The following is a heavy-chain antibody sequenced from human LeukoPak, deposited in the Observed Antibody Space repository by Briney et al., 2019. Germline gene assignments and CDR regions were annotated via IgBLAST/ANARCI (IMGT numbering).Heavy chain of an antibody. CDR3: VREPGPGYFDY. CDR1: GLTFSSHA. V-gene: IGHV3-30-3*01. J-gene: IGHJ4*02. CDR2: ISQDGSDR. D-gene: IGHD2-2*03. Sequence: GGSLRLSCAASGLTFSSHAMHWVRQAPGKGLEWVAVISQDGSDRHYTDSVKGRFTISRDNSRNTLYPGMNSLRAGDTAVYYCVREPGPGYFDYWGRGTLVTVSS.